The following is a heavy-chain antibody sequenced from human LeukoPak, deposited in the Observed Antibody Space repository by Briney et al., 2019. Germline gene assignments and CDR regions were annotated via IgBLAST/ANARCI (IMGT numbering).Heavy chain of an antibody. CDR3: ARQGQGVYDYVWGSRPVPVGYFDL. V-gene: IGHV4-39*01. J-gene: IGHJ2*01. CDR2: SFYTGTT. D-gene: IGHD3-16*01. CDR1: GGPISTSIYY. Sequence: PSETLSLTCSVSGGPISTSIYYWGWIRQPPGKGLEWIGSSFYTGTTHSNPSLKSRVTISVDTSKNQFSLMLNSVTAADTAVYYCARQGQGVYDYVWGSRPVPVGYFDLWGRGTLVTVSS.